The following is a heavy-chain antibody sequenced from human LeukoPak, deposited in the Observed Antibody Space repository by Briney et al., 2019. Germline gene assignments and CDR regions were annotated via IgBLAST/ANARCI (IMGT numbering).Heavy chain of an antibody. CDR2: ISWNSGSI. V-gene: IGHV3-9*01. D-gene: IGHD3-22*01. Sequence: PGRSLRLSCAASGFTFDDYAMRWVRQAPGKGLEWVSGISWNSGSIGYADSVKGRFTISRDNAKNSLYLQMNSLRAEDTALYYCAKPGDSSGTEAFDIWGQGTMVTVSS. CDR3: AKPGDSSGTEAFDI. CDR1: GFTFDDYA. J-gene: IGHJ3*02.